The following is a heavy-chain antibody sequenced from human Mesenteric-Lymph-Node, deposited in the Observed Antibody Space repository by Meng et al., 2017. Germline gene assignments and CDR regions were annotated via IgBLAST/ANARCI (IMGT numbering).Heavy chain of an antibody. V-gene: IGHV3-9*01. CDR3: AKVTVGLYYYYGMDV. Sequence: GGSLRLSCAASGFTFDDYAMHWVRQAPGKGLEWVSGISWNSGSIGYADSVKGRFTISRDNAKNSLYLQMNSLRAEDTALYYCAKVTVGLYYYYGMDVWGQGTTVTVSS. J-gene: IGHJ6*02. D-gene: IGHD4-23*01. CDR2: ISWNSGSI. CDR1: GFTFDDYA.